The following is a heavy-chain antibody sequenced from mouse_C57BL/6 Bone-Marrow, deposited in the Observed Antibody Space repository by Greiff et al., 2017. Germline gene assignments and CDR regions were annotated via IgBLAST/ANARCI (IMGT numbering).Heavy chain of an antibody. CDR2: IYPGSGST. J-gene: IGHJ1*03. V-gene: IGHV1-55*01. Sequence: QVHVKQPGAELVKPGASVKMSCKASGYTFPSYWLTWVKQRPGQGLEWIGDIYPGSGSTNYNEKFKSKATLTVDTSSSTAYMQLSSLTSEDSAVYYCARPYYSNYWYFDVWGTGTTVTVSS. CDR3: ARPYYSNYWYFDV. CDR1: GYTFPSYW. D-gene: IGHD2-5*01.